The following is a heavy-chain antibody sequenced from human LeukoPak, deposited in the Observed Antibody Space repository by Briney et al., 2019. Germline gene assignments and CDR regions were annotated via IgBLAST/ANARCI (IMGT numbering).Heavy chain of an antibody. CDR3: AAGGFWTAPYGMDV. CDR1: GFTFNSYA. Sequence: PGGSLRLSCAASGFTFNSYAMSWVRQAPGKGLEWVSGISGSGGSTFYADSVKGRFTIARDNSTNTLYLQMNSLRAEDTAAYYCAAGGFWTAPYGMDVWGQGTTVTVSS. J-gene: IGHJ6*02. V-gene: IGHV3-23*01. CDR2: ISGSGGST. D-gene: IGHD3/OR15-3a*01.